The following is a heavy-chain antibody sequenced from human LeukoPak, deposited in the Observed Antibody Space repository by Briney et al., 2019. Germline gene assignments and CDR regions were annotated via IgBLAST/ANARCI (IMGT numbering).Heavy chain of an antibody. V-gene: IGHV1-3*04. CDR3: ARNTETAIPLPYYFDY. CDR1: GYTFTSYA. J-gene: IGHJ4*02. Sequence: ASVKVSCKASGYTFTSYAMNWVRQAPGQRLECMGWINTGNGNTKYSQKFQGRVTITRDTSASTAYMDLSSLRSEDTAVYYCARNTETAIPLPYYFDYWGQGTLVTVSS. D-gene: IGHD2-21*02. CDR2: INTGNGNT.